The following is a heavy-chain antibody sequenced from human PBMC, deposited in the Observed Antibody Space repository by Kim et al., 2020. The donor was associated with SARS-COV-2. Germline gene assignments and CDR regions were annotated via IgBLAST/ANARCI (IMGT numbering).Heavy chain of an antibody. J-gene: IGHJ6*02. D-gene: IGHD6-13*01. CDR2: IRSKAYGGTT. Sequence: GGSLRLSCTASGFTFGDYAMSWFRQAPGKGLEWVGFIRSKAYGGTTEYAASVKGRFTISRDDSKSIAYLQMNSLKTEYTAVYYCTRDYLVGQQLGTTYYYYGMDVWGQGTTVTVSS. V-gene: IGHV3-49*03. CDR1: GFTFGDYA. CDR3: TRDYLVGQQLGTTYYYYGMDV.